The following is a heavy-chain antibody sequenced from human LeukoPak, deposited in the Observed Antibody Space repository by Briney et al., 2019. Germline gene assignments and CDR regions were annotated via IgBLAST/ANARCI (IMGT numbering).Heavy chain of an antibody. CDR1: AYTFTGYY. CDR3: ARSEQFPYYMDV. D-gene: IGHD6-19*01. V-gene: IGHV1-2*02. J-gene: IGHJ6*03. CDR2: IYPNSGGT. Sequence: VASVKVSCKASAYTFTGYYMHWVRQVPGQGLEWMGWIYPNSGGTNYAQKFQGRVTMTRDTSISTAYMELSRLRSDDTAVYYCARSEQFPYYMDVWGKGTTVTVSS.